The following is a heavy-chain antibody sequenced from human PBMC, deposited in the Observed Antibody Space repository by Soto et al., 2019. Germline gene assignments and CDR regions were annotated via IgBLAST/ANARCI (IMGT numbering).Heavy chain of an antibody. D-gene: IGHD3-3*01. V-gene: IGHV3-7*05. J-gene: IGHJ4*02. CDR2: IDQGGSPK. Sequence: GGSLRLSCVASGFTFRPYWMSWVRQAPGKGLEWVATIDQGGSPKYYADSVKGRFGISRDNAENSLFLQMNSLRAEDTAVYYCAREHWSKLDYWGRGALVTVSS. CDR3: AREHWSKLDY. CDR1: GFTFRPYW.